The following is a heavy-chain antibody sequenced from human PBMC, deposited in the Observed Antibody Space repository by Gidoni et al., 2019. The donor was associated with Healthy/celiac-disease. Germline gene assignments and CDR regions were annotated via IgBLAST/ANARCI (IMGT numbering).Heavy chain of an antibody. Sequence: QVQLVESGGGVVQPGRSLRLSCAASGFTFSSYGLHWVRQAPGKGLEWVAVISYDGSNKYYADSVKGRFTISRDNSKNTLYLQMNSLRAEDTAVYYCAKDRITRTNGDFTYYYYGMDVWGQGTTVTVSS. CDR1: GFTFSSYG. V-gene: IGHV3-30*18. CDR2: ISYDGSNK. J-gene: IGHJ6*02. CDR3: AKDRITRTNGDFTYYYYGMDV. D-gene: IGHD1-7*01.